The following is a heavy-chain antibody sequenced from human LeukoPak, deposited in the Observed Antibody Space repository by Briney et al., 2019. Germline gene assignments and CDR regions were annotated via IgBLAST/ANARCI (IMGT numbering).Heavy chain of an antibody. D-gene: IGHD3-22*01. CDR2: ISGSAGGT. CDR3: AKRGVVIRVILVGFHKEAYYFDS. V-gene: IGHV3-23*01. J-gene: IGHJ4*02. CDR1: GITLSNYG. Sequence: GGSLRLSCAVSGITLSNYGMSWVRQAPGKGLEWVAGISGSAGGTNYADSVKGRVTISRDNPTNTLYLQMNSLRAEDTAVYFCAKRGVVIRVILVGFHKEAYYFDSWGQGALVTVSS.